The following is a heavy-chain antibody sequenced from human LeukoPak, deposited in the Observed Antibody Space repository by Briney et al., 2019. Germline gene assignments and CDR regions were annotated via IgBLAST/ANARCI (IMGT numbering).Heavy chain of an antibody. CDR2: IYYSGST. Sequence: SETLSLTCTVSGGSISSYYWSWIRQPPGKGLEWIGSIYYSGSTYYNPSLKSRVTISVDTSKNQFSLKLSSVTAADTAVYYCARRGSGWYYFDYWGQGTLVTVSS. J-gene: IGHJ4*02. CDR1: GGSISSYY. V-gene: IGHV4-39*01. D-gene: IGHD6-19*01. CDR3: ARRGSGWYYFDY.